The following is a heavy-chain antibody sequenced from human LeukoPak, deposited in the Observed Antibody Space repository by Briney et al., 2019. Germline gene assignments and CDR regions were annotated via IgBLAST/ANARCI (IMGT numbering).Heavy chain of an antibody. V-gene: IGHV3-7*04. D-gene: IGHD3-22*01. J-gene: IGHJ4*02. CDR2: MNQDGSRI. CDR1: GFTISNCW. CDR3: ARNPPPDDSSGYLDY. Sequence: PGGSLRLSCSASGFTISNCWMTWVRQAPGKGLEWVANMNQDGSRIYYVDSVKGRFTISRDNAKNSLHLQMNSPRAEDTAVYYCARNPPPDDSSGYLDYWGQGALVTVSS.